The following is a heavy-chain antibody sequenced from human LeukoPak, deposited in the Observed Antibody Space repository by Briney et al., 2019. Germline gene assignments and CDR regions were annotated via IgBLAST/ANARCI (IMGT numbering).Heavy chain of an antibody. CDR1: GGSISSSSYY. CDR3: ATMVRGVIIPSY. J-gene: IGHJ4*02. D-gene: IGHD3-10*01. CDR2: IYYSGST. Sequence: SQTLSLTCTVSGGSISSSSYYWGWIRQPPGKGLVWIGSIYYSGSTYYNPSLKSRVTISVDTSKNQFSLKLSSVTAADTAVYYCATMVRGVIIPSYWGQGTLVTVSS. V-gene: IGHV4-39*01.